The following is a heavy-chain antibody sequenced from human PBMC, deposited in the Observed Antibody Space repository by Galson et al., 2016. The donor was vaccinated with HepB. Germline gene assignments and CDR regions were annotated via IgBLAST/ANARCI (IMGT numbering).Heavy chain of an antibody. V-gene: IGHV1-18*04. D-gene: IGHD6-13*01. CDR2: ISAYNGNT. J-gene: IGHJ6*02. Sequence: SVKVSCKASGYTFTSYGISWVRQAPGQGLEWMGWISAYNGNTNYAQKLQGRVTMTTDTSTSTAYMELRSLRSDDTAVYYCAGDCLATAGGGHYYGMDVWGQGTTVTVSS. CDR3: AGDCLATAGGGHYYGMDV. CDR1: GYTFTSYG.